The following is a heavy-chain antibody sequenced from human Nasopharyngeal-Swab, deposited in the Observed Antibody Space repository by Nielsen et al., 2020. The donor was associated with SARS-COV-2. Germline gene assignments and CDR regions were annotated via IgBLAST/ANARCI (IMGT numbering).Heavy chain of an antibody. J-gene: IGHJ6*03. CDR2: INHSGST. CDR1: GGSFSGSY. V-gene: IGHV4-34*01. D-gene: IGHD2-2*01. CDR3: ARGLSGIVPAPILGLGPYYYYYYMDV. Sequence: SETLSLTCAVYGGSFSGSYWGWIRQPQGKGPGWIAEINHSGSTNYNPSLKSRVTLSVDTSMNQVSLEVSSVTAADTAVYYCARGLSGIVPAPILGLGPYYYYYYMDVWGKGTTVTVSS.